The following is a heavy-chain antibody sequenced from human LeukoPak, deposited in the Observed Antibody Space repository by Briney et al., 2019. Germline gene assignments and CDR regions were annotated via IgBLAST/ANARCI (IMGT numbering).Heavy chain of an antibody. V-gene: IGHV3-23*01. CDR1: GFTFSSYG. J-gene: IGHJ4*02. D-gene: IGHD2-21*01. Sequence: PGGSLRLSCAASGFTFSSYGMSWVRQAPGKGLEWVSAISGSGGSTYHADSVRGRFTISRDNSKNTLYLQMNSLRAVDAAVYFCAKAPVTSCRGAYCYPFDSWGQGTLVTVSS. CDR2: ISGSGGST. CDR3: AKAPVTSCRGAYCYPFDS.